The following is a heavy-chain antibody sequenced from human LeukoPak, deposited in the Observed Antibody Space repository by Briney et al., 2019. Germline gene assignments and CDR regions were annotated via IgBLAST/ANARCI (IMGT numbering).Heavy chain of an antibody. CDR2: IYYSGST. CDR3: ARDGYSYGYAFDI. CDR1: GGSISSYY. Sequence: SETLSLTCTVSGGSISSYYWSWIRQPPGKGLEWIWYIYYSGSTNYNPSLKSRVTISVDTSKNQFSLKLSSVTAADTAVYYCARDGYSYGYAFDIWGQGTMVTVSS. V-gene: IGHV4-59*01. D-gene: IGHD5-18*01. J-gene: IGHJ3*02.